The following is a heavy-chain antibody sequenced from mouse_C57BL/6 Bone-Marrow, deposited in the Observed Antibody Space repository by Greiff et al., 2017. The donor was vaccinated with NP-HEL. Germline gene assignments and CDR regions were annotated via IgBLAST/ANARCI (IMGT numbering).Heavy chain of an antibody. V-gene: IGHV14-4*01. Sequence: VQLKESGAELVRPGASVKLSCTASGFNIKDDYMHWVKQRPEQGLEWIGWIDPENGDTEYASKFQGKATITADTSSNTAYLQLSSLTSEDTAVYYCTTYYYGSSLDYWGKGTTLTVSS. J-gene: IGHJ2*01. CDR2: IDPENGDT. CDR1: GFNIKDDY. CDR3: TTYYYGSSLDY. D-gene: IGHD1-1*01.